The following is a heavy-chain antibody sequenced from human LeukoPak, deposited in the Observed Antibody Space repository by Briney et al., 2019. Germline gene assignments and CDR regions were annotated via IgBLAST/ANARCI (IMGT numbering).Heavy chain of an antibody. CDR3: ATVPAAQAAIRSEDFDY. Sequence: GGSLRLSCVGSGFTFDDYAMHWVRQAPGKGLEWVSGISWNSGGRGYADSVKGRFTISRDNAKNSLYLQMNSLRAEDTAVYYCATVPAAQAAIRSEDFDYWGQGTLVTVSS. CDR2: ISWNSGGR. J-gene: IGHJ4*02. D-gene: IGHD2-2*01. V-gene: IGHV3-9*01. CDR1: GFTFDDYA.